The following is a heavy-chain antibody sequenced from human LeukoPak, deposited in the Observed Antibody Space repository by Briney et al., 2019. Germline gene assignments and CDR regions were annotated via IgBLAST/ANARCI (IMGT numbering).Heavy chain of an antibody. D-gene: IGHD3-22*01. Sequence: PSETLSLTCGVHGDSFSGNYWTWIRQPPGKGLEWIGEINHSGSTNYKSSLKSRVTISLDTSKNQFSLKLSSATAADTAVYYCARGLKDDDSSGGHAFDIWGQGTMVTVSS. V-gene: IGHV4-34*01. CDR2: INHSGST. J-gene: IGHJ3*02. CDR1: GDSFSGNY. CDR3: ARGLKDDDSSGGHAFDI.